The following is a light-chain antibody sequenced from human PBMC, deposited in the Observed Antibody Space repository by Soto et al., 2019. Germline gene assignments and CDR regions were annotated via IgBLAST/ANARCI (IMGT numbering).Light chain of an antibody. V-gene: IGLV2-14*01. CDR2: EVI. Sequence: QSVLTQPASVSGSPGQSITISCTGTSSDIGTYNSVSWYQHHPGKAPKLLIFEVIDRPSGVSDRFSGSKSGNTASLTISGLQPEDEADYYCCSYTSTYTQVFGGGTKVTVL. CDR3: CSYTSTYTQV. J-gene: IGLJ3*02. CDR1: SSDIGTYNS.